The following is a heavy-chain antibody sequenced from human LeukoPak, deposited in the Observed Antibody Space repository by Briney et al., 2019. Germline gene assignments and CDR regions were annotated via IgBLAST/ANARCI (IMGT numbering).Heavy chain of an antibody. CDR1: GYNFTSYW. CDR2: IYPGDSDT. J-gene: IGHJ3*02. CDR3: ATLPYGDAFDI. D-gene: IGHD4-17*01. Sequence: GESLKISCKGSGYNFTSYWIAWVRQMPGTGLEWMGIIYPGDSDTRYSPSFQGQVTISADKSISTAYLQWSSLKASDTAMYYCATLPYGDAFDIWGQGTMVTVSS. V-gene: IGHV5-51*01.